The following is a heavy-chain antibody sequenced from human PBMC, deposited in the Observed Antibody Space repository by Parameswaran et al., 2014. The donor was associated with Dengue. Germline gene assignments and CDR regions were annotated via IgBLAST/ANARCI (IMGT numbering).Heavy chain of an antibody. CDR2: ISPNSGGT. J-gene: IGHJ6*02. Sequence: WVRQAPGQGLEWMGWISPNSGGTNFAQKFQGRVTMTRDTSIKTVYMEVRSLRSDDTAVYFCARGDYHHYYGMDVWGQGTTVTVSS. D-gene: IGHD3-16*01. V-gene: IGHV1-2*02. CDR3: ARGDYHHYYGMDV.